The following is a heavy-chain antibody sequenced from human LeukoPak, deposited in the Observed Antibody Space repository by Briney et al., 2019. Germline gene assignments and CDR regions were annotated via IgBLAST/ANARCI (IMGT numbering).Heavy chain of an antibody. V-gene: IGHV3-7*01. CDR1: GFTFSSYW. J-gene: IGHJ4*02. CDR3: AREFPYYDFWSGYGNYFDY. CDR2: IKQDGSEK. D-gene: IGHD3-3*01. Sequence: GESLKISCAASGFTFSSYWMSWVRQAPGKGLEWVANIKQDGSEKYYVDSVKGRFTISRDNAKNSLYLQMNSLRAEDTAVYYCAREFPYYDFWSGYGNYFDYWGQGTLVTVSS.